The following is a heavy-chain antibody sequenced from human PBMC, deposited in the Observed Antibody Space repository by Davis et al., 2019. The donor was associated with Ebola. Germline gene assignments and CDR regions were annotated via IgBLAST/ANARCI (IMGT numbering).Heavy chain of an antibody. V-gene: IGHV4-61*01. D-gene: IGHD2-21*01. CDR3: ARVGGDGNYELEAFDS. J-gene: IGHJ4*02. CDR1: GGSVSSGSYY. Sequence: SETLSLTCTVSGGSVSSGSYYWSWIRQPPGKGLQWIGYIYYTGSTNYNPSLKSRVTMSLDTSKNEFTLKLTSVTAADTAVYFCARVGGDGNYELEAFDSWGQGTLVTVSS. CDR2: IYYTGST.